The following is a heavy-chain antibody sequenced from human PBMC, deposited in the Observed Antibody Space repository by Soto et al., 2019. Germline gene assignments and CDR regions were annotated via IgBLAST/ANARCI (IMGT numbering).Heavy chain of an antibody. CDR3: AKDYDAPSIAARPHWFDP. V-gene: IGHV3-30*18. Sequence: QVQLVESGGGVVQPGRSLRLSCAASGFTFSSYGMHWVRQAPGKGLEWVAVISYDGSNKYYADSVKGRFTISRDNSKNTLYLQMNSLRAEDTAVYYCAKDYDAPSIAARPHWFDPWGQGTLVTVSS. D-gene: IGHD6-6*01. J-gene: IGHJ5*02. CDR1: GFTFSSYG. CDR2: ISYDGSNK.